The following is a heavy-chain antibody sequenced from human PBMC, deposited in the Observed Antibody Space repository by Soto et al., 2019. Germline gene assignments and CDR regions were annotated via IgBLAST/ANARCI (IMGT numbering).Heavy chain of an antibody. V-gene: IGHV1-69*02. Sequence: QVQLVQSGAEVKKPGSSVKLSCRASGGTFSTYTISWVRQAPGQGLEWMGRIIPIFGLANHAQKFQGRVTITADKTTDTAYMEMSSLRSEDTAVYYCAFDVNTGVVCFDHWGQGTLVTVSS. CDR2: IIPIFGLA. CDR3: AFDVNTGVVCFDH. CDR1: GGTFSTYT. J-gene: IGHJ4*02. D-gene: IGHD5-18*01.